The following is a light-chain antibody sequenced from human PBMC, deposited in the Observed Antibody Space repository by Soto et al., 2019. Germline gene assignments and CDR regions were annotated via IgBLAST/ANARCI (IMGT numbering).Light chain of an antibody. CDR3: AAWDDSLNGVV. V-gene: IGLV2-14*01. J-gene: IGLJ2*01. CDR1: SSDVGGYNY. CDR2: EVS. Sequence: QSVLTQPASVSGSPGQSITISCTGTSSDVGGYNYVSWYQQRPGKAPKLMIYEVSHRPSGVSDRFSGSKSGTSASLAISGLQSEDEADFYCAAWDDSLNGVVFGGGTKLTVL.